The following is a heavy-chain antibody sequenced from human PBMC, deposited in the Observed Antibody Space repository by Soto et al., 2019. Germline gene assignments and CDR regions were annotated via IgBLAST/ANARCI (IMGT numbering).Heavy chain of an antibody. CDR1: GFPFSSYG. Sequence: QVHLVESGGGVVQPGRSLRLSCAASGFPFSSYGMHWVRQAPGKGLDWVAVIWYDGSIKDYAESVKGRFTISRDNSKNTLFLQMNSLRADDTAVYYCASSINWGQGTLVTVSS. CDR2: IWYDGSIK. CDR3: ASSIN. J-gene: IGHJ4*02. V-gene: IGHV3-33*01.